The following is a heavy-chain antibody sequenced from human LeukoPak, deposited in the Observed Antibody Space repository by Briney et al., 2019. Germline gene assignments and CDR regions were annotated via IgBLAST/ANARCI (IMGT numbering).Heavy chain of an antibody. CDR2: FSTRSGTI. CDR3: ARDQDYGFDY. Sequence: GGSLRLSCAASGFTFSSYSMNWVRQAPGKGLEWISYFSTRSGTISYADSVKGRFAISRDNAKNSLYLQMNSLRDEDTAVYYCARDQDYGFDYWGQGTLVTVSS. J-gene: IGHJ4*02. V-gene: IGHV3-48*02. CDR1: GFTFSSYS. D-gene: IGHD4-17*01.